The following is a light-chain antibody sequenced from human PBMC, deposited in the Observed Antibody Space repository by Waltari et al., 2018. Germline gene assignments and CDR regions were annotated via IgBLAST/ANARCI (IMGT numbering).Light chain of an antibody. J-gene: IGLJ2*01. V-gene: IGLV1-40*01. Sequence: QSVLTQPPSVSGAPGQRVTISSPGSSPNLGVGNDVPWYQQLPGTAPKLLIYGNSNRPSGVPDRFSGSKSGTSASLAITGLQAEDEADYYCQSYDSSLSGFVVFGGGTKLTVL. CDR2: GNS. CDR1: SPNLGVGND. CDR3: QSYDSSLSGFVV.